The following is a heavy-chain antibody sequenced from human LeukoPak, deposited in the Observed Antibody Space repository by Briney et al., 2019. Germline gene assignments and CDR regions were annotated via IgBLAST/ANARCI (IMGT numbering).Heavy chain of an antibody. CDR3: ASHYYYDSSGYWY. V-gene: IGHV1-69*05. D-gene: IGHD3-22*01. CDR2: IIPIFGTA. CDR1: GGTFSSYA. Sequence: GASVKVSCKASGGTFSSYAISWVRQAPGQGLEWMGGIIPIFGTANYAQKFQGRVTMTRDTSTSTVYMELSSLRSEDTAVYYCASHYYYDSSGYWYWGQGTLVTVSS. J-gene: IGHJ4*02.